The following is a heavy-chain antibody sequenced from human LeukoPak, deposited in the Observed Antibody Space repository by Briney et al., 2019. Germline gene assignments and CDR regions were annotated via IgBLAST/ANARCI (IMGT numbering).Heavy chain of an antibody. CDR2: IKKDGSEK. D-gene: IGHD3-3*01. CDR3: TRDRGITIFGVAGA. Sequence: PGGSLRLSCAASGFTFSNFWMSWVRQAPGKGLDWVATIKKDGSEKYYVDSVKGRFTISRDNAKNSLFLQMNSLRAEDTAVYYCTRDRGITIFGVAGAWGQGTLVTVSS. CDR1: GFTFSNFW. J-gene: IGHJ5*02. V-gene: IGHV3-7*01.